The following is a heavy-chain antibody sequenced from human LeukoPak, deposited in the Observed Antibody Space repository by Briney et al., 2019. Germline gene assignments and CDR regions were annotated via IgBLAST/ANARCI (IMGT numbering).Heavy chain of an antibody. CDR1: GFTFSTYT. Sequence: AGGSLRLSCAASGFTFSTYTMNWVRQAPGKGLEWDSPISSSSSYIYYADSVKGRFTISRDNAKNSLYLQMNSLRAEDTALYYCARWGDRRGGAFDIWGQGTMVTVSS. CDR2: ISSSSSYI. CDR3: ARWGDRRGGAFDI. D-gene: IGHD3-16*01. V-gene: IGHV3-21*01. J-gene: IGHJ3*02.